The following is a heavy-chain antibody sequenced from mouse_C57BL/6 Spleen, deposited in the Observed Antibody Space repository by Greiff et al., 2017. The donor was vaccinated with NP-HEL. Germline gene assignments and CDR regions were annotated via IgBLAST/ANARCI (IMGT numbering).Heavy chain of an antibody. CDR3: ARRPYFDY. CDR1: GYAFSSSW. J-gene: IGHJ2*01. CDR2: IYPGDGDT. V-gene: IGHV1-82*01. Sequence: QVQLKESGPELVKPGASVKISCKASGYAFSSSWMNWVKQRPGKGLEWIGRIYPGDGDTNYNGKFKGKATLTADKSSSTAYMQLSSLTSEDSAVYFCARRPYFDYWGQGTTLTVSS.